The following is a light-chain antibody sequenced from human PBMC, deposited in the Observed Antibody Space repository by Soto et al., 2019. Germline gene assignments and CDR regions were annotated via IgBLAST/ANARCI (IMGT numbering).Light chain of an antibody. CDR3: QQSYRLPLT. CDR2: AAS. CDR1: QSISIY. V-gene: IGKV1-39*01. Sequence: DIQMTQSPSSLSASIGDRVTITCRASQSISIYLNWYQQKPGKAPKVLIYAASTLQSGVPSRFSGSGSGTDFTLTISNLQPEDFASYFCQQSYRLPLTLGGATKVDIK. J-gene: IGKJ4*01.